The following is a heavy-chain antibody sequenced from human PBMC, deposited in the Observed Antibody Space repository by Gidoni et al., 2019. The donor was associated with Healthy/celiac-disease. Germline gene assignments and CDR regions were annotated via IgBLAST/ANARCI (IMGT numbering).Heavy chain of an antibody. J-gene: IGHJ3*02. CDR2: ISGSGGST. V-gene: IGHV3-23*01. CDR3: AKKGGYYYSDAFDI. Sequence: EVQLLESGGGLVQPGGSLKPSCAASGFTFSSYDMSWVRQAPGKGLGWVSAISGSGGSTYYADSVKGRFTISRDNSKNTLYLQMNSLRAEDTAVYYCAKKGGYYYSDAFDIWGQGTMVTVSS. D-gene: IGHD3-22*01. CDR1: GFTFSSYD.